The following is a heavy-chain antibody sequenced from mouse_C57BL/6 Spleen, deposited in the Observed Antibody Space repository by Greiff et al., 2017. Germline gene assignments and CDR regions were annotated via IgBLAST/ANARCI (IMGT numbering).Heavy chain of an antibody. CDR3: ARWLRGFAY. V-gene: IGHV1-69*01. Sequence: VQLQQPGAELVMPGASVKLSCKASGYTFTSYWMHWVKQRPGQGLEWIGEIDPSDIYTNYNQKFKGKSTLTVDKSSSTAYMQLSSLTSEDSAVYYCARWLRGFAYWGQGTLVTVSA. J-gene: IGHJ3*01. D-gene: IGHD2-2*01. CDR1: GYTFTSYW. CDR2: IDPSDIYT.